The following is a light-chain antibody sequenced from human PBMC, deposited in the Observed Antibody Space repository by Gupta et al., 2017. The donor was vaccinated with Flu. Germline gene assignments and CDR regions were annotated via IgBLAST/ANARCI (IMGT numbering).Light chain of an antibody. Sequence: EIVFTPSPGTLSLSPGERATLSRRASQYVTGGRLAWYQQKPGQPPRLLISGASGRAAGIPDRFSGSGSGTDFTLTIGRLEPEDIAVYYCQQYVNSPITFGRGTKVEIK. J-gene: IGKJ4*01. CDR2: GAS. V-gene: IGKV3-20*01. CDR1: QYVTGGR. CDR3: QQYVNSPIT.